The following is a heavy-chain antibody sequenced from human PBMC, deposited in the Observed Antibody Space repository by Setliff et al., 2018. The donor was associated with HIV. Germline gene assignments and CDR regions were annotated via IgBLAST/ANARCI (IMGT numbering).Heavy chain of an antibody. V-gene: IGHV4-4*02. J-gene: IGHJ4*02. CDR3: AREGDYADFEY. CDR2: IYHSGTT. D-gene: IGHD4-17*01. Sequence: SETLSLTCAVSGGSISSPTWWSWVRQTPGKGLQMIGEIYHSGTTNYNPSLKSRVTISVDTSKNQFSLKVRSVTATDTAVYYCAREGDYADFEYWGQGTLVTVSS. CDR1: GGSISSPTW.